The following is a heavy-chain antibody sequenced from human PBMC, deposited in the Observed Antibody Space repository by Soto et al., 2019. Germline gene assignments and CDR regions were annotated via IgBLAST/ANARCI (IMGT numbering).Heavy chain of an antibody. Sequence: ETLSLTCTVSGYSIIGCYWRWIRQPPGEGLQWIVYIYYSGSTNTNYNPSLIGRVTMSVDTSKNQFSLQVGSVTAADTAVYFCAKYRRTDAEGYTFEYWGQGALVTVSS. J-gene: IGHJ4*02. D-gene: IGHD2-15*01. CDR2: IYYSGSTNT. CDR3: AKYRRTDAEGYTFEY. V-gene: IGHV4-59*01. CDR1: GYSIIGCY.